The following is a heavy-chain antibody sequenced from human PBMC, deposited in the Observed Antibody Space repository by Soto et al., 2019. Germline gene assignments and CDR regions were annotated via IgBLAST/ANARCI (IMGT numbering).Heavy chain of an antibody. V-gene: IGHV6-1*01. CDR3: AREPGTTPYYYYYYGMDV. D-gene: IGHD1-1*01. Sequence: SQTLSLTCAISGDSVSSNSAAWNWIRQSPSRGLEWLGRTYYRSKWYNDYAVSVKSRITINPDTSKNQFSLQLNSVTPEDTAVYYCAREPGTTPYYYYYYGMDVWGKGTTVTVSS. J-gene: IGHJ6*04. CDR1: GDSVSSNSAA. CDR2: TYYRSKWYN.